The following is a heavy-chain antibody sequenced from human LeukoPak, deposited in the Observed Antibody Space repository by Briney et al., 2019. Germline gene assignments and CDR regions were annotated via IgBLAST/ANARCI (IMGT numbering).Heavy chain of an antibody. D-gene: IGHD5-12*01. CDR3: ARDRGYSGYEIPFDY. CDR1: GFTFSSYS. J-gene: IGHJ4*02. CDR2: ISSSSSYT. V-gene: IGHV3-21*01. Sequence: GGSLRLSCAASGFTFSSYSMNWVRQAPGKGLEWVSSISSSSSYTYYADSVKGRFTISRDNAKNSLYLQMNSLRAEDTAVYYCARDRGYSGYEIPFDYWGQGTLVTVSS.